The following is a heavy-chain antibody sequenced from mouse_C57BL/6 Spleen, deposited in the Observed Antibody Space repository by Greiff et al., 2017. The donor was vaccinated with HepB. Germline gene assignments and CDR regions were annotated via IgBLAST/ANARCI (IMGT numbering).Heavy chain of an antibody. D-gene: IGHD1-1*01. CDR1: GYTFTSYW. Sequence: QVQLQQPGAELVMPGASVKLSCKASGYTFTSYWMHWVKQRPGQGLEWIGEIDPSDSYTNYNQKFKGKSTLTVDKSSSTAYMQLSSLTSEDSAVYYCARGGDYYGSSYVRYFDVWGTGTTVTVSS. J-gene: IGHJ1*03. CDR3: ARGGDYYGSSYVRYFDV. CDR2: IDPSDSYT. V-gene: IGHV1-69*01.